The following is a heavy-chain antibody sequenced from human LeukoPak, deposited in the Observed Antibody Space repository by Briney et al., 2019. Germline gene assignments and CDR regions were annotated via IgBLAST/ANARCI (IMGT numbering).Heavy chain of an antibody. CDR1: GFTLSSYS. CDR2: ISSSSSYI. J-gene: IGHJ4*02. D-gene: IGHD6-13*01. V-gene: IGHV3-21*04. CDR3: ARDGFVLGGSSSSWYFDY. Sequence: GSLRLSRAASGFTLSSYSMKRVPQAPGKGLEWVSCISSSSSYIYYADSVKGRFTISRDNDKNSLSLQMSSARAEATAVYYCARDGFVLGGSSSSWYFDYWGQGTLVTVSS.